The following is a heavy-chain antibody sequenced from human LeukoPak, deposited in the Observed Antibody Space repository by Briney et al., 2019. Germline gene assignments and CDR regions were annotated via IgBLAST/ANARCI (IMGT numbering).Heavy chain of an antibody. D-gene: IGHD3-22*01. CDR1: GPSFATLW. CDR3: AQSSGNLRPLDY. CDR2: INSEWSST. Sequence: GRSLTLASALAGPSFATLWMHWDSPPPREGIGWVSRINSEWSSTNYADSVKGRFTMSRDNAKNTLYLQMNSLRAEDTAVYYCAQSSGNLRPLDYWGQGTLVTVSS. J-gene: IGHJ4*02. V-gene: IGHV3-74*01.